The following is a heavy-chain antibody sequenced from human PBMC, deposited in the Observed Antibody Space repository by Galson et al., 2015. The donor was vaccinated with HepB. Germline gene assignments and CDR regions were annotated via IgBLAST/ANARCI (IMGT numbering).Heavy chain of an antibody. CDR2: IYTSGSI. J-gene: IGHJ4*02. CDR3: ARVYCSSTSCLFDY. V-gene: IGHV4-4*07. D-gene: IGHD2-2*01. CDR1: AGSISDYY. Sequence: LSLTCTVSAGSISDYYWSWIRQPPGKGLEWIGRIYTSGSINYNPSLKSRVTMSVDTSENQFSLKLSSVTAADTAVYYCARVYCSSTSCLFDYWGQGTLVTVSS.